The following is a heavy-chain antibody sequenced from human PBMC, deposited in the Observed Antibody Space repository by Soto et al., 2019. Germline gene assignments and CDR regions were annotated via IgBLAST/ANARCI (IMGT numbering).Heavy chain of an antibody. CDR1: GYTFTRSG. J-gene: IGHJ3*02. CDR2: INPSGGST. CDR3: ARARSAHAFDI. Sequence: ASVKVSCKASGYTFTRSGISWVRQAPGQGLEWMGWINPSGGSTSYAQKFQGRVTMTRDTSTSTVYMELSSLRSEDTAVYYCARARSAHAFDIWGQGTMVTVSS. V-gene: IGHV1-46*01.